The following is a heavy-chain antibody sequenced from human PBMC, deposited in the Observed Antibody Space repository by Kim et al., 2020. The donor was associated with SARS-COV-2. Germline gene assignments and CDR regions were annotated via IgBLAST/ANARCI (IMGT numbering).Heavy chain of an antibody. Sequence: KSRVTLSVATSKNQFSLKLSSVTAADTAVYYCARRGITIFGVVPVGGMDVWGQGTTVTVSS. J-gene: IGHJ6*02. V-gene: IGHV4-39*01. D-gene: IGHD3-3*01. CDR3: ARRGITIFGVVPVGGMDV.